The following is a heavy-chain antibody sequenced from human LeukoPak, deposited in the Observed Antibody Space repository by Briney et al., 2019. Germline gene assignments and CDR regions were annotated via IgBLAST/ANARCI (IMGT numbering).Heavy chain of an antibody. Sequence: SETLSLTCTVSGGSISSYYWSWIRQPPGKGLEWIGYIYYTGSTNYNPSLTSRVNISVDTSKNQFSLNLTSVSAADTAVYYCARWGSIAVARFDYWGQGTLVTVSS. CDR3: ARWGSIAVARFDY. CDR1: GGSISSYY. D-gene: IGHD6-6*01. J-gene: IGHJ4*02. CDR2: IYYTGST. V-gene: IGHV4-59*01.